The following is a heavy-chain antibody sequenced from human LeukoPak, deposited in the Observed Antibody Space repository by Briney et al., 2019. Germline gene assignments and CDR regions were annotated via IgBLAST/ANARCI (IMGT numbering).Heavy chain of an antibody. J-gene: IGHJ5*02. CDR3: AKSLVGVTTTVA. D-gene: IGHD1-26*01. CDR1: GFTFSSYA. CDR2: ISGSGGST. V-gene: IGHV3-23*01. Sequence: GGSLRLSCAASGFTFSSYAMSWVRQAPGKGLEWVSGISGSGGSTNYADSVKGRVTISRDNSKNTLYSQMNSLRVEDTAVYYCAKSLVGVTTTVAWGQGTLVTVSS.